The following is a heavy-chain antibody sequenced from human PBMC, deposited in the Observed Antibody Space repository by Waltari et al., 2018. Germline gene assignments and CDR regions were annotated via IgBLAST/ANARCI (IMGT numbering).Heavy chain of an antibody. Sequence: QVQLQESGPGLVKPSQTLSLTCTVSGGSISSGGYSWSWIRQHPGKGLEWIGYIYYSGSTYYNPSLKSRVTISVDTSKNQFSLKLSSVTAADTAVYYCARDRAQQPPGAFDIWGQGTMVTVSS. CDR2: IYYSGST. J-gene: IGHJ3*02. D-gene: IGHD6-13*01. V-gene: IGHV4-31*03. CDR1: GGSISSGGYS. CDR3: ARDRAQQPPGAFDI.